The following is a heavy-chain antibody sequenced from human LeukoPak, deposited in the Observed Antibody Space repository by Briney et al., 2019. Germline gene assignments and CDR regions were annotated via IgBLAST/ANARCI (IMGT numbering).Heavy chain of an antibody. CDR1: GGSFSGYY. CDR2: INHSGST. Sequence: ASETLSLTCAVYGGSFSGYYWSWIRQPPGKGLEWIGEINHSGSTNYNPSLKSRVTISVDTSKNQFSLKLSSVTAADTAVYYCARVITIFGVVNYGMDVWGQGTTVTVSS. CDR3: ARVITIFGVVNYGMDV. V-gene: IGHV4-34*01. J-gene: IGHJ6*02. D-gene: IGHD3-3*01.